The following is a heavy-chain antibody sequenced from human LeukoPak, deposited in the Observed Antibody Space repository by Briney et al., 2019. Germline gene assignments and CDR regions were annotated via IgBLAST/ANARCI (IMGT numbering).Heavy chain of an antibody. CDR1: GGTFSSYA. J-gene: IGHJ4*02. V-gene: IGHV1-69*06. CDR3: ARVGIYYDSSGYFDY. CDR2: IIPIFGTA. D-gene: IGHD3-22*01. Sequence: SVKVSCKASGGTFSSYAISWVRQAPGQGLEWMGGIIPIFGTANYAQKFQGRVTITADKSTSTAYMELSSLRSEDTAVYYCARVGIYYDSSGYFDYWGQGTLVTVSS.